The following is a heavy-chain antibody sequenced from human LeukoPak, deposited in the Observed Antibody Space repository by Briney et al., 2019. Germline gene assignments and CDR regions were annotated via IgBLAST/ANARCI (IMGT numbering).Heavy chain of an antibody. CDR1: GYTFTGYY. V-gene: IGHV1-2*02. CDR3: ARDPQYSSGWYYFDY. Sequence: GASVKVSCKASGYTFTGYYMHWVRQAPGQGLEWMGWINPNSGGTNYAQKFQGRVTMTRDTSISTAYMGLSRLRSDDTAVYYCARDPQYSSGWYYFDYWGQGTLVTVSS. D-gene: IGHD6-19*01. CDR2: INPNSGGT. J-gene: IGHJ4*02.